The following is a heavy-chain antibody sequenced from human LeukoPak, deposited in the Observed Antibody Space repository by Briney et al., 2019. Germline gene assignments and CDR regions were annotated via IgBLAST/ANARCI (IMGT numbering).Heavy chain of an antibody. J-gene: IGHJ4*02. CDR1: GDTFGIYA. V-gene: IGHV1-69*01. CDR3: ASSLGYTYGWNS. Sequence: SVKLSCTASGDTFGIYALSWVRQPPGQGLEWMGGIIPIFGTANYAQKFQGRVTITADESTSTAYMDLSRLRCEDTAVYYCASSLGYTYGWNSWGQGTLVTVS. D-gene: IGHD5-18*01. CDR2: IIPIFGTA.